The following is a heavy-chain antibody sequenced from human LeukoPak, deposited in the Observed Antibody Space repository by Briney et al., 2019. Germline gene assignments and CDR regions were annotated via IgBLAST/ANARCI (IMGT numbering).Heavy chain of an antibody. CDR2: ISYDGNTK. CDR1: GFIFNNYV. J-gene: IGHJ6*02. D-gene: IGHD3-10*01. V-gene: IGHV3-30*04. CDR3: AKVTRGGYGMDV. Sequence: PGGSLRLSCAASGFIFNNYVMHWVRQAPGKGLEWVAVISYDGNTKNDADSVKGRFTISRDNAKNSLSLQLNSLRDEDTAVYFCAKVTRGGYGMDVWGQGTTVTVSS.